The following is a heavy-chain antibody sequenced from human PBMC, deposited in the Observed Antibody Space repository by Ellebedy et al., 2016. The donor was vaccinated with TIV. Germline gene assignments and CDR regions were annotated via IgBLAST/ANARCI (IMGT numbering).Heavy chain of an antibody. D-gene: IGHD4-23*01. CDR3: ARDLTVLTPFGY. J-gene: IGHJ4*02. V-gene: IGHV3-33*01. CDR1: GFTFSSYG. CDR2: IWYDGSNK. Sequence: GESLKISCAASGFTFSSYGMHWVRQAPGKGLEWVAVIWYDGSNKYYADSVKGRFTISRDNSKNTLYLQMNSLRAEDTAVYYCARDLTVLTPFGYWGQGTLVTVSS.